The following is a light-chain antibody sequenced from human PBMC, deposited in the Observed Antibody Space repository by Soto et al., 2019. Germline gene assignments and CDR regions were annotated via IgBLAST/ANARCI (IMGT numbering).Light chain of an antibody. Sequence: QSVLTQPASVSGSPGQSITISCTGTSSDVGSYNLVSWYQQHPGKAPKLMIYEVSNRPSGVSNRFSGSKSGNTASLTISGLQAEDEADYYCTSYTSSSTPYVFAAGTKVTVL. CDR3: TSYTSSSTPYV. J-gene: IGLJ1*01. CDR2: EVS. CDR1: SSDVGSYNL. V-gene: IGLV2-14*02.